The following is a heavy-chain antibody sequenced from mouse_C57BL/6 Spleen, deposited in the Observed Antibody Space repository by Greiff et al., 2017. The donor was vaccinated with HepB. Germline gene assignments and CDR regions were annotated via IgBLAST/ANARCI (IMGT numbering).Heavy chain of an antibody. V-gene: IGHV1-26*01. CDR3: ARSPGSSYDWYFDV. Sequence: EVQLQQSGPELVKPGASVKISCKASGYTFTDYYMNWVKQSHGKSLEWIGDINPNNGGTSYNQKFKGKATLTVDKSSSTAYMELRSLTSEDSAVYYCARSPGSSYDWYFDVWGTGTTVTVSS. J-gene: IGHJ1*03. D-gene: IGHD1-1*01. CDR2: INPNNGGT. CDR1: GYTFTDYY.